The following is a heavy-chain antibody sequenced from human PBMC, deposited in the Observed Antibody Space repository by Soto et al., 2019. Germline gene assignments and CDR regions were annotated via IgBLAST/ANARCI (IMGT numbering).Heavy chain of an antibody. Sequence: GGSLRLSCAASGFTFSSYSMNWVRQAPGKGLEWVSSISSSSSYIYYADSVKGRFTISRDNAKNSLYLQMNSLRAEDTAVYYCARDLGASSLGLFDYYYYGMDVWGQGTTVTVSS. V-gene: IGHV3-21*01. J-gene: IGHJ6*02. CDR3: ARDLGASSLGLFDYYYYGMDV. CDR2: ISSSSSYI. CDR1: GFTFSSYS. D-gene: IGHD3-16*01.